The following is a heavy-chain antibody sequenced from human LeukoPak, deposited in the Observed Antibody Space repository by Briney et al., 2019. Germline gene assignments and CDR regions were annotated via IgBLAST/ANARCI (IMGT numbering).Heavy chain of an antibody. Sequence: SVKVSCKASGGTFSSYAISWVRQAPGQGLEWMGGIIPIFGTANYAQKFQGRVTITADESTSTAYMELSSLRSEDTAVYYCARVPYSSSWCFDYWGQGTLVTVSS. V-gene: IGHV1-69*01. D-gene: IGHD6-13*01. CDR3: ARVPYSSSWCFDY. J-gene: IGHJ4*02. CDR1: GGTFSSYA. CDR2: IIPIFGTA.